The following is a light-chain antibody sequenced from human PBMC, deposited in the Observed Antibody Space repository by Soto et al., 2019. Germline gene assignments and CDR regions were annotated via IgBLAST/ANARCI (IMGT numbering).Light chain of an antibody. CDR1: SSDDGGYNY. J-gene: IGLJ3*02. V-gene: IGLV2-14*01. Sequence: QSALTQSASVSGSPGQSITISCTGTSSDDGGYNYVSWYQQHPGKAPKLIIYDVSNRPSGVSTRFSGSKSGNTASLTIFGIQAEVEGDYSCSSYSSTNSWVFGGGTKLTVL. CDR3: SSYSSTNSWV. CDR2: DVS.